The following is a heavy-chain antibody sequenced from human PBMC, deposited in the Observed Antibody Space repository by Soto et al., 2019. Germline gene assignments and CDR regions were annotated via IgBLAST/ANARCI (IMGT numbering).Heavy chain of an antibody. Sequence: EVQLLESGGGLVQPGGSLRLSCAASGFTFSSYAMSWVRQAPGKGLEWVSAISGSGGSTYYADSVKGRFTISRDNSKNTLYLQMNSLRAEDTAVYYWAKSRISVTLFDYWGQGTLVTVSS. D-gene: IGHD4-17*01. CDR2: ISGSGGST. CDR3: AKSRISVTLFDY. CDR1: GFTFSSYA. V-gene: IGHV3-23*01. J-gene: IGHJ4*02.